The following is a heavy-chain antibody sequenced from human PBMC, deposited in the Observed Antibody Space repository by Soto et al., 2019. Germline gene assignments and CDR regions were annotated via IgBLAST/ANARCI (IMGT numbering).Heavy chain of an antibody. CDR1: GGSFSGSY. CDR3: SRGRVS. CDR2: INYSSGST. Sequence: PSETLSLTCAVYGGSFSGSYCSWIRQPPGKGLEWIGEINYSSGSTNYNPSLKSRVTISVDTSKNQFSLKLCSVTAADTAVYFCSRGRVSWGQGTLVTVSS. J-gene: IGHJ5*02. V-gene: IGHV4-34*01.